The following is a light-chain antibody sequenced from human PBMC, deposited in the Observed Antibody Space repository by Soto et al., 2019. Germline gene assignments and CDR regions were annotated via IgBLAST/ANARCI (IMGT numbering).Light chain of an antibody. CDR3: QQYNNWPPVT. CDR1: QSISSY. V-gene: IGKV3-15*01. CDR2: GAS. J-gene: IGKJ3*01. Sequence: MTQSPSSLSASLGGRVTITFVASQSISSYLNWYQQKPGKAPKLLIYGASTRATGIPARFSGSGSGTEFTLTISSLQSEDFAVYFCQQYNNWPPVTFGPGTKVDI.